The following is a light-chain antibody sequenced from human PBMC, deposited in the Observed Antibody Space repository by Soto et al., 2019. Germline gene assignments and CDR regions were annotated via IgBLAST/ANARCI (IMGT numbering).Light chain of an antibody. V-gene: IGKV3-20*01. Sequence: EMVLTQSPGTLSLSPGERATLSCRASQSVSSSYLAWYQQKPGQAPRLLIYGASSKATGIPDRVSGSGSGTDFTLTISRLEPEDFAVYDCQQYGSSPYTFGQGTKLEIK. CDR1: QSVSSSY. CDR3: QQYGSSPYT. J-gene: IGKJ2*01. CDR2: GAS.